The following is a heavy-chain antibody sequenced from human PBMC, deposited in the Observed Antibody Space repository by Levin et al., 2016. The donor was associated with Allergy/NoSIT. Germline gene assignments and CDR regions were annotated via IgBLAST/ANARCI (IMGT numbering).Heavy chain of an antibody. CDR2: IIPILGIA. D-gene: IGHD3-10*01. V-gene: IGHV1-69*02. Sequence: SVKVSCKASGGTFSSYTISWVRQAPGQGLEWMGRIIPILGIANYAQKFQGRVTITADKSTSTAYMELSSLRSEDTAVYYCASPSYYGSGSPGDDYWGQGTLVTVSS. CDR3: ASPSYYGSGSPGDDY. J-gene: IGHJ4*02. CDR1: GGTFSSYT.